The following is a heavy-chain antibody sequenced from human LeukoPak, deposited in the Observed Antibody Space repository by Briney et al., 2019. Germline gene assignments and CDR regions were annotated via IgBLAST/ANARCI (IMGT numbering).Heavy chain of an antibody. CDR3: AGDDGDYPAGSFHY. V-gene: IGHV3-53*01. CDR1: GFTVSRNY. CDR2: INAVVAT. J-gene: IGHJ4*02. Sequence: GSLILSCAGSGFTVSRNYMRGDHLDPSERRVSLSVINAVVATSSSASVQDRFTISRDNYKNTVFLQLRSLRVEDTAVYFCAGDDGDYPAGSFHYWGQGTLVTVSS. D-gene: IGHD4-17*01.